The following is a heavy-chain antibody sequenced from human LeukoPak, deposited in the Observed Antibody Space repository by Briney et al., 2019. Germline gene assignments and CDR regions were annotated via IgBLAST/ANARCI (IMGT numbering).Heavy chain of an antibody. CDR3: ARHYYDSSGLYYFDY. D-gene: IGHD3-22*01. CDR2: IYYTGST. Sequence: PSETLSLTCTVSGGSVSDYYWSWIRQSPGKGLEWIGYIYYTGSTSYNPSLRSRVTMSADTSKNQFSLKLSSVTAADTAVYYCARHYYDSSGLYYFDYWGQGTLVTISS. V-gene: IGHV4-59*08. CDR1: GGSVSDYY. J-gene: IGHJ4*02.